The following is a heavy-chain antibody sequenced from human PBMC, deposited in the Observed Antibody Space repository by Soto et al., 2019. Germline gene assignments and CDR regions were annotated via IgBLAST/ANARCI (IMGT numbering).Heavy chain of an antibody. Sequence: ASVKVSCKASGYTFTGYYMHWVRQAPGQGLEWMGWINPNSGGTNYAQKFQGRVTITADKSTSTAYMELSSLRSEDTAVYYCARGDCSSTSCYSYYYYGMDVWGQGTTVTVSS. CDR2: INPNSGGT. D-gene: IGHD2-2*02. J-gene: IGHJ6*02. V-gene: IGHV1-2*02. CDR1: GYTFTGYY. CDR3: ARGDCSSTSCYSYYYYGMDV.